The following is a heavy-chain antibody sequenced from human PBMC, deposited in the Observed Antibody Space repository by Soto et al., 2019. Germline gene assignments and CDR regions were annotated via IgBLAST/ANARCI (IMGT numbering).Heavy chain of an antibody. D-gene: IGHD2-2*02. CDR2: IYYSGSA. Sequence: PSETRSRTWTVSGGSISGGGYYWSWIRQHPGKVLDWIGYIYYSGSAYYNPSLKSRVTISVDTSKNQFSLKLSSVTAADTAVYYCAREYVYCSSTSCYTTQTYFDYWGQGTLVTVSS. J-gene: IGHJ4*02. CDR1: GGSISGGGYY. CDR3: AREYVYCSSTSCYTTQTYFDY. V-gene: IGHV4-31*02.